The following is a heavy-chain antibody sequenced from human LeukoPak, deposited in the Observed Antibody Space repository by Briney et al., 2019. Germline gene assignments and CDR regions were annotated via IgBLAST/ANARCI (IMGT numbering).Heavy chain of an antibody. J-gene: IGHJ4*02. CDR3: ARYYYDSRGYYYYYFDY. CDR1: GDSVSINSAA. Sequence: SQTLSLTFAISGDSVSINSAAWNWIRQSPSRGLEWLGRTYYRSKWSNDYAVSVKSRITINPDTSRNQFSLQLNSVTPEDTAVYYCARYYYDSRGYYYYYFDYWGQGTLVTVSS. D-gene: IGHD3-22*01. CDR2: TYYRSKWSN. V-gene: IGHV6-1*01.